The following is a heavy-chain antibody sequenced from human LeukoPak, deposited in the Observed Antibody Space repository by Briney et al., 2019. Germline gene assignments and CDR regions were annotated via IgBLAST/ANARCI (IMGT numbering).Heavy chain of an antibody. CDR2: IYYSGST. J-gene: IGHJ4*02. CDR1: GGSISSSSYY. D-gene: IGHD6-13*01. V-gene: IGHV4-39*01. Sequence: SETLSLTCTVSGGSISSSSYYWGWIRQPPGKGLEWIVSIYYSGSTYYNPSLKSRVTISVDTSKNQFSLKLSSVTAADTAVYYCAGTPYSSSWYSLFDYWGQGTLVTVSS. CDR3: AGTPYSSSWYSLFDY.